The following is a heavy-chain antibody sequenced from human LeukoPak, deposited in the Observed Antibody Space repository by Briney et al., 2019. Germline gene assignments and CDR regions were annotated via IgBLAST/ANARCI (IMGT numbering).Heavy chain of an antibody. CDR3: VKTPLSFYYFDY. J-gene: IGHJ4*02. CDR2: ISYDGSGI. CDR1: GFTFSSYS. Sequence: GGSLRLSCAASGFTFSSYSMNWVRQAPGKGLEWVAVISYDGSGILYADSVKGRFTISRDNSKNTVNLLMNSLRAEDTAVYYCVKTPLSFYYFDYWGQGTLVTVSS. D-gene: IGHD3-16*02. V-gene: IGHV3-30*18.